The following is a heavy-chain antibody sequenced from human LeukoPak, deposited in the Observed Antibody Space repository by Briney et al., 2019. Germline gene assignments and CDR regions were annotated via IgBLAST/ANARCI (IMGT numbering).Heavy chain of an antibody. CDR2: IYSGGST. CDR1: GFTVSSNY. V-gene: IGHV3-53*01. CDR3: ARDFPGIAVAGTRPLDY. Sequence: GGSLRLSCAVSGFTVSSNYMSWVRQAPGTGLEWVSVIYSGGSTDYADSVKGRFTISRDNSKNTLYLQMNSLRAEDTAVYYCARDFPGIAVAGTRPLDYWGQGTLVTVSS. D-gene: IGHD6-19*01. J-gene: IGHJ4*02.